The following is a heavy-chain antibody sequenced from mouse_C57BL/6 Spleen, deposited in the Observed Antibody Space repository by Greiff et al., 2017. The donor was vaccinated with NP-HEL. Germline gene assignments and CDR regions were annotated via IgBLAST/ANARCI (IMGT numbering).Heavy chain of an antibody. Sequence: QVQLQQPGAELVRPGSSVKLSCKASGYTFTSYWMHWVKQRPIQGLEWIGNIDPSDSETHYNQKFKDKATLTVDKSSSTAYMQLSSLTSEDSAVYYCARDSSGYFYAMYYWGQGTSVTVSS. CDR1: GYTFTSYW. J-gene: IGHJ4*01. V-gene: IGHV1-52*01. D-gene: IGHD3-2*02. CDR2: IDPSDSET. CDR3: ARDSSGYFYAMYY.